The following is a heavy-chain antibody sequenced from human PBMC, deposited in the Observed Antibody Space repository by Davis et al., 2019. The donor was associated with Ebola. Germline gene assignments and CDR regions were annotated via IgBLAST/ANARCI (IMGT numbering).Heavy chain of an antibody. CDR3: ARGVYCSSTSCYSDAFDI. D-gene: IGHD2-2*02. V-gene: IGHV1-18*04. Sequence: ASVKVSCKASGYTFTSSGISWVRQAPGQGLEWMGWISAYNGNTNYAQKLQGRVTMTTDTSTSTAYMELRSLRSDDTAVYYCARGVYCSSTSCYSDAFDIWGQGTMVTVSS. CDR1: GYTFTSSG. J-gene: IGHJ3*02. CDR2: ISAYNGNT.